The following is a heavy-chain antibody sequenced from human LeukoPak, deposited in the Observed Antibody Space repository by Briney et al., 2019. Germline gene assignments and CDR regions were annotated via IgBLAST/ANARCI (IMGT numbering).Heavy chain of an antibody. Sequence: GASVKVSCKASGGTFSSYAISWVRQAPGQGLEWMGRIIPILGIANYAQKFQGRVTITADKSTSTAYMELSSLRSEDTAVYYCARDPRYSSSSRAFDIWGQGTMVTVSS. CDR3: ARDPRYSSSSRAFDI. D-gene: IGHD6-6*01. J-gene: IGHJ3*02. CDR1: GGTFSSYA. CDR2: IIPILGIA. V-gene: IGHV1-69*04.